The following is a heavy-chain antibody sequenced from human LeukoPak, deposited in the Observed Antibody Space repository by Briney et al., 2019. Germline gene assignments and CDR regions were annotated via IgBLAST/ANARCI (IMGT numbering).Heavy chain of an antibody. J-gene: IGHJ3*02. Sequence: PSETLSLTCTVSGGSLSSYYWSWIRQPAGKGLEWIGRISSSGSTNYNPSLQSRVTISVDTSKNQFSLKLSSVTAADTAVYFCARGPYSYDSSGAFDIWGQGTMVTVSS. CDR1: GGSLSSYY. CDR3: ARGPYSYDSSGAFDI. CDR2: ISSSGST. D-gene: IGHD3-22*01. V-gene: IGHV4-4*07.